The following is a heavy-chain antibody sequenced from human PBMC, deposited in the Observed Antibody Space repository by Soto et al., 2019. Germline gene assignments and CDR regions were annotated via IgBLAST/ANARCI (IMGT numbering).Heavy chain of an antibody. D-gene: IGHD6-13*01. CDR1: GFTFSGSA. V-gene: IGHV3-73*01. CDR3: TSYKVLGAGERAFDY. CDR2: IRSKANSYAT. J-gene: IGHJ4*02. Sequence: GGSLRLSCAASGFTFSGSAMHWVRQASGKGLEWVGRIRSKANSYATAYAASVKGRFTISRDDSKNTAYLQMNSLKTEDTAVYYCTSYKVLGAGERAFDYWGQGTLVTVSS.